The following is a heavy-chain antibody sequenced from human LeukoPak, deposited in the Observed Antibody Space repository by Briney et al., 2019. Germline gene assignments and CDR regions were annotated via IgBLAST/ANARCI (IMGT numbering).Heavy chain of an antibody. J-gene: IGHJ6*03. D-gene: IGHD1-26*01. CDR3: ARAGQYSGTYDFYYMDV. CDR1: RFTFSTYT. Sequence: GGSLRLSCAASRFTFSTYTMSWVRQAPGKGLEWVSTIRGGDDNTYYADSVKGRFTISRDNAKNTLFLQMNSLRAEDTAVYYCARAGQYSGTYDFYYMDVWGKGTSVTISS. V-gene: IGHV3-23*01. CDR2: IRGGDDNT.